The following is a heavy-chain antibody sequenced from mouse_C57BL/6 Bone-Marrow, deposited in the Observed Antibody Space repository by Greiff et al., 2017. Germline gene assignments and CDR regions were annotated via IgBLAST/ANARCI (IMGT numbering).Heavy chain of an antibody. J-gene: IGHJ1*03. CDR1: GFTFSSYA. D-gene: IGHD4-1*01. CDR3: ARELGRWYFDV. CDR2: ISDGGSYT. Sequence: EVLLVESGGGLVKPGGSLKLSCAASGFTFSSYAMSWVRQTPEKRLEWVATISDGGSYTYYPDNVKGRFTISRDNAKNNLYLQMSHLKSEDTAIYYCARELGRWYFDVWGTGTTVTVSS. V-gene: IGHV5-4*01.